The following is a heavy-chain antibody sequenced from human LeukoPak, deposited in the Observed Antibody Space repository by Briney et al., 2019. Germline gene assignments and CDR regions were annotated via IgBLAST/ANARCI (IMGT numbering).Heavy chain of an antibody. V-gene: IGHV3-30-3*01. CDR1: GFTFSSYA. D-gene: IGHD2-21*02. J-gene: IGHJ4*02. Sequence: GGSLRLSCAASGFTFSSYAMHWVRQAPGKGLEWVAVISYDGSNKYYADSVKGRLTISRDNAKNSLYLQMNSLRAEDMAVYYCARDATRGGDNDYWGQGTRVIVSS. CDR2: ISYDGSNK. CDR3: ARDATRGGDNDY.